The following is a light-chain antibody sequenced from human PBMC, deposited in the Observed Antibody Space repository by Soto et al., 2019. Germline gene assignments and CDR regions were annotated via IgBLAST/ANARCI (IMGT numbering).Light chain of an antibody. CDR3: QQDNSFPHT. Sequence: IQMTQSPSSVSASVGDRVSITCRASQGISNWLAWYQQKPGRAPKLLIYPGSSLQSGVPSRFSGTGSGTDFTLTISSLQPEDVATCYCQQDNSFPHTFGGGTKVEIK. CDR2: PGS. V-gene: IGKV1-12*01. J-gene: IGKJ4*01. CDR1: QGISNW.